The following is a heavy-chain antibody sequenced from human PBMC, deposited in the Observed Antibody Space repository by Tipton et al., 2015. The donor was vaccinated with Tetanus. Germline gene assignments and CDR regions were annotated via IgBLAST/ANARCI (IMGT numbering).Heavy chain of an antibody. CDR1: GFRFDDYS. CDR3: ARDKSVCDCGWNGCEYHHGMDV. CDR2: ISWNGVHE. J-gene: IGHJ6*02. V-gene: IGHV3-9*01. D-gene: IGHD1-1*01. Sequence: SLRLSCTASGFRFDDYSMHWVRQAPGKGLEWVSGISWNGVHEGYADSVKGRFTISRDNSKNTLSLQMNSLRAEDTAIYYCARDKSVCDCGWNGCEYHHGMDVWDQGSTVTVSS.